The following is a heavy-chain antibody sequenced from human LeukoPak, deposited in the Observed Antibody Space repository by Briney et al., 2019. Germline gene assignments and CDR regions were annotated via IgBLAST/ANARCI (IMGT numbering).Heavy chain of an antibody. D-gene: IGHD3-16*02. J-gene: IGHJ4*02. V-gene: IGHV1-24*01. CDR3: ATVVADLGDYVWGSYRH. Sequence: ASVTVSCKVSGYTLTELSMHWVRQAPGKGLEWMGGFDPEDCETIYAQKFQGRVTMTEDTSTDTAYMELSSLRSEDTAVYYCATVVADLGDYVWGSYRHWGQGTLVTVSS. CDR2: FDPEDCET. CDR1: GYTLTELS.